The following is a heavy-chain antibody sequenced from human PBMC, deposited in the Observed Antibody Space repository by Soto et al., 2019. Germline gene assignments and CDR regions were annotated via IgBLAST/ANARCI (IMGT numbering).Heavy chain of an antibody. J-gene: IGHJ4*02. Sequence: EVQLLESGGDLVQPGGSLRLSCAASGFTFSSSAMSWVRQAPGKGLEWVSAISGSGGSTYYTDSVKGRFTISRDNSKNTLFLQMNSLRAEDTALYYCATGYISRGNFDSWGQGTLVTVSS. CDR1: GFTFSSSA. CDR3: ATGYISRGNFDS. V-gene: IGHV3-23*01. D-gene: IGHD3-10*01. CDR2: ISGSGGST.